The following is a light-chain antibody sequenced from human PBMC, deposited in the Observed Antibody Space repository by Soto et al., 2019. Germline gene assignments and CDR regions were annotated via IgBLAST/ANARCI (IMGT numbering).Light chain of an antibody. CDR3: QQYGPSPWT. Sequence: EIVLTQSPGTLSLSPGERATLSCRASQSVSSSYFAWYQQKPGQAPRLLIYGTSSRATGIPDRFSGSGSATDFTLTISRLEPEDFAVYYCQQYGPSPWTFGQGTKVEIK. CDR1: QSVSSSY. J-gene: IGKJ1*01. CDR2: GTS. V-gene: IGKV3-20*01.